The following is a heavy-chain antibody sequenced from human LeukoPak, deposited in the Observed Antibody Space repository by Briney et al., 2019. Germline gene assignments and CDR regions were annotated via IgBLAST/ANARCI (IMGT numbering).Heavy chain of an antibody. CDR3: TRDLSRSGWAIGY. D-gene: IGHD6-19*01. CDR2: ISTSGSYT. V-gene: IGHV3-23*01. CDR1: GYTFGSYD. Sequence: GGSLRLSCAVSGYTFGSYDLNWVRQAPGKGLEWVSSISTSGSYTYYAGSVKGRFTISSDTSKDTVYLQMNSLRAEDTAVYYCTRDLSRSGWAIGYWGQGTLVTVSS. J-gene: IGHJ4*02.